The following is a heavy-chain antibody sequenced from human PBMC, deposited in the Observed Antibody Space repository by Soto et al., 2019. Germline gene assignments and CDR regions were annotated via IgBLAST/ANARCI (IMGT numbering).Heavy chain of an antibody. CDR3: AHIMITFGGVSALDAFDF. Sequence: SGPTLVNPTQTLTLTCTSSGFSLSTSRVGVGWIRQPPGKALEWLAIIYWDDDKRYSPSLESRLAIAKDTSKNQVVLTMTNVDPVDTGTYYCAHIMITFGGVSALDAFDFWGQGTMVTVSS. CDR1: GFSLSTSRVG. J-gene: IGHJ3*01. V-gene: IGHV2-5*02. CDR2: IYWDDDK. D-gene: IGHD3-16*01.